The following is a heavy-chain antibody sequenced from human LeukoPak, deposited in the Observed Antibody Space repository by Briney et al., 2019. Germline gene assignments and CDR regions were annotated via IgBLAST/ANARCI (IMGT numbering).Heavy chain of an antibody. CDR1: GFTFSSYA. CDR2: ISYDGSNK. V-gene: IGHV3-30*01. CDR3: ARDRGWLHYFDY. Sequence: PGGSLRLSCAASGFTFSSYAMHWVRQAPGKGLEWVAVISYDGSNKYYADSVKGRFTISRDNSKNTLYLQMNSLRAEDTAVYYCARDRGWLHYFDYRGQGTLVTVSS. D-gene: IGHD3-10*01. J-gene: IGHJ4*02.